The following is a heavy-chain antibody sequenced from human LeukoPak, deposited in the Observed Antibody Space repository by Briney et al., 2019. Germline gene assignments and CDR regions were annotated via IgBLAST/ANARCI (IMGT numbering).Heavy chain of an antibody. CDR1: GYTLTELS. V-gene: IGHV1-24*01. D-gene: IGHD3-3*01. J-gene: IGHJ3*02. Sequence: GPVKVSCKVSGYTLTELSMHWVRQAPGKGLEWMGGFDPEDGETIYAQKFQGRVTMTEDTSTDTAYMELSSLRSEDTAVYYCATDPRGLEWLLYNIWGQGTMVTVSS. CDR3: ATDPRGLEWLLYNI. CDR2: FDPEDGET.